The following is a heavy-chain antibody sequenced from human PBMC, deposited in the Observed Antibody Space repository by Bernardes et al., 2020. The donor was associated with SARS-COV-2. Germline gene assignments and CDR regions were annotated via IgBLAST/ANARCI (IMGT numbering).Heavy chain of an antibody. V-gene: IGHV3-11*01. CDR2: ISRSDRRGESSQ. CDR3: ARGAGSGSYLVSYYYGMDV. D-gene: IGHD3-10*01. CDR1: GFSFTDFY. Sequence: GGSLRLSCAASGFSFTDFYMSWIRQTPGKGLEWISFISRSDRRGESSQSYADSVKGRFTISRDNAKNSVFLEMNSLIAEDTAVYYCARGAGSGSYLVSYYYGMDVWGQGTTVTVSS. J-gene: IGHJ6*02.